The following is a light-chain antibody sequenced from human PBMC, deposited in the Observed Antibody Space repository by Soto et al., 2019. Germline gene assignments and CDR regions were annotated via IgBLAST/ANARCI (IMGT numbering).Light chain of an antibody. J-gene: IGLJ1*01. V-gene: IGLV2-14*01. Sequence: QSALTQPASVSGSPGQSITISCTGTSSDVGGYYSVSWYQQHPGKAPKLMIYDVTNRPSGVSNRFSGSKSGNTASLTLSGLQAEYEADYYCSSYTSSSTYVFGTGTKLTVL. CDR1: SSDVGGYYS. CDR3: SSYTSSSTYV. CDR2: DVT.